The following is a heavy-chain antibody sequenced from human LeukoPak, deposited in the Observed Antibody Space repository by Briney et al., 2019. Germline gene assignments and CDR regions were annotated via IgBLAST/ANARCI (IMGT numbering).Heavy chain of an antibody. V-gene: IGHV4-34*01. CDR2: INHSGST. D-gene: IGHD3-3*01. J-gene: IGHJ5*02. CDR3: ARKGRYYDFWSGYYPRPQYNWSDP. Sequence: SETLSLTCAVYGGSFSGYYWSWIRQPPGKGLEWIGEINHSGSTNYNPSLKSRVTISVDTSKNQFSLKLSSVTAADTAVYYCARKGRYYDFWSGYYPRPQYNWSDPWGQGTLVTVSS. CDR1: GGSFSGYY.